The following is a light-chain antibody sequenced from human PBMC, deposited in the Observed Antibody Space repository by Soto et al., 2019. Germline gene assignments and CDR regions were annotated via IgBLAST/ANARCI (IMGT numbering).Light chain of an antibody. J-gene: IGKJ1*01. Sequence: DIQMTQSPSSLSASVGDRVTITCRASQAVRNYLAWYQQKPGKVPKLLIYDASTLQLGVPSRFSGSGSGTDFTLTISSLQPEDFATYYCQKYNSAPWTFGQGTKVEIK. CDR3: QKYNSAPWT. CDR2: DAS. V-gene: IGKV1-27*01. CDR1: QAVRNY.